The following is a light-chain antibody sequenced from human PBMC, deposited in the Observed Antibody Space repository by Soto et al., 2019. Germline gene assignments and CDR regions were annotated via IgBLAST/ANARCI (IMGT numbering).Light chain of an antibody. V-gene: IGKV3-20*01. CDR3: QQYGSSPYT. CDR1: QSVSSSY. Sequence: EIVLTQSPGTLSLSPGERATLSCRASQSVSSSYLACYQQKPGQAPRLLIYGASSRATGIPDRFSGSGSGTDFTLTISRLEPEDFAVYYCQQYGSSPYTFGQGTKLKIK. CDR2: GAS. J-gene: IGKJ2*01.